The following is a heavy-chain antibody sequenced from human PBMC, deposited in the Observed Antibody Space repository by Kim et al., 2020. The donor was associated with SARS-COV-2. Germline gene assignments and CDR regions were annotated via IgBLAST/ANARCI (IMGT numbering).Heavy chain of an antibody. CDR3: ARTPYYDFWSGYSGGGFFDY. J-gene: IGHJ4*02. V-gene: IGHV4-59*01. Sequence: RVTISVDTSKNQFSLRLSSVTAADTAVYYCARTPYYDFWSGYSGGGFFDYWGQGTLVTVSS. D-gene: IGHD3-3*01.